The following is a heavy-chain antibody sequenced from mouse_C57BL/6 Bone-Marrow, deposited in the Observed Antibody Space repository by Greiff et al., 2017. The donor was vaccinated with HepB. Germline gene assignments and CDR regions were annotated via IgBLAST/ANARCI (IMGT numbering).Heavy chain of an antibody. J-gene: IGHJ4*01. CDR2: IHPNSGST. V-gene: IGHV1-64*01. CDR1: GYTFTSYW. Sequence: QVQLQQPGAELVKPGASVKLSCKASGYTFTSYWMHWVKQRPGQGLEWIGMIHPNSGSTNYNEKFKSKATLTVDKSSSTAYMQLSSLTSEDSAVYYCAGGSSYGYYAMDYWGQGTSVTVSS. D-gene: IGHD1-1*01. CDR3: AGGSSYGYYAMDY.